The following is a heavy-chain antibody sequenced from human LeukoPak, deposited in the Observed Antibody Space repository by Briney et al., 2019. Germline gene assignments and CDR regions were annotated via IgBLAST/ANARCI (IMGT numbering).Heavy chain of an antibody. CDR1: GFIFSSSW. Sequence: GGSLRLSCAASGFIFSSSWMSWVRQAPGKGLEWVANIKQDGSEKYYVDSVKGRFTISRDNAKNSLYLQMNSLRAEDTAVYYCAVTPVSLRDYWGQGTLVTVSS. CDR3: AVTPVSLRDY. V-gene: IGHV3-7*03. CDR2: IKQDGSEK. J-gene: IGHJ4*02. D-gene: IGHD5-18*01.